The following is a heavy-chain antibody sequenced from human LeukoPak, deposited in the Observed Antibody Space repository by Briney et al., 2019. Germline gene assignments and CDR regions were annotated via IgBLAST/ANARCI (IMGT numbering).Heavy chain of an antibody. D-gene: IGHD3-3*01. CDR1: GFTFSYYG. Sequence: GGSLRLSCAASGFTFSYYGLSWVRQAPGKGLEWVSGFGHNGDITYSDSVKGRFTISRDNSKNTLFLQMNRLRADDTAVYFCAKQAGWGAYFSFLPFDFWGRGALVTVSS. CDR2: FGHNGDIT. V-gene: IGHV3-23*01. CDR3: AKQAGWGAYFSFLPFDF. J-gene: IGHJ4*02.